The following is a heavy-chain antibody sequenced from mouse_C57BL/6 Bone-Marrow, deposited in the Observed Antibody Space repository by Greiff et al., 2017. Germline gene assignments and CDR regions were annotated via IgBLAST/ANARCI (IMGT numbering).Heavy chain of an antibody. Sequence: EVQVVESGAELVRPGASVKLSCTASGFNIKDDYMHWVKQRPEQGLEWIGWIDPENGDTEYASKFQGKATITVDTSSNTAYLQLSSLTSEDTAVYYCTRIAYWGQGTLVTASA. CDR3: TRIAY. V-gene: IGHV14-4*01. CDR2: IDPENGDT. CDR1: GFNIKDDY. J-gene: IGHJ3*01.